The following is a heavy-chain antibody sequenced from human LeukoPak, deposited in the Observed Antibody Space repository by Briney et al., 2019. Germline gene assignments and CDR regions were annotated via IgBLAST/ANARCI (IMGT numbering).Heavy chain of an antibody. Sequence: ASVKVSCKASGYTFTAYYMHWLRQAPGQGLEWLGIINPSDGAASYAQKFLGRVTMTGDTSTNTVYMEVNGLRSEDTAMYYCARAKTPRSSTIFGVVIKGGVFDSWGQGTLVTVSS. D-gene: IGHD3-3*01. J-gene: IGHJ5*01. V-gene: IGHV1-46*01. CDR3: ARAKTPRSSTIFGVVIKGGVFDS. CDR1: GYTFTAYY. CDR2: INPSDGAA.